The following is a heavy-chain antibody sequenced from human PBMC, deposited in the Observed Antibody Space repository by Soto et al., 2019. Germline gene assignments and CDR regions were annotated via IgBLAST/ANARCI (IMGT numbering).Heavy chain of an antibody. D-gene: IGHD6-13*01. CDR2: MYYSETT. CDR3: ERANSSTWYKLEYKWFDP. CDR1: GASINGYA. V-gene: IGHV4-59*01. Sequence: SETLSLTCAVSGASINGYAWSWVRQTPGKGLEWVGFMYYSETTKYNPSLKGRVNMSLDTSKNQVSLNLNSVTAADTAVYYCERANSSTWYKLEYKWFDPWGQGTLVTVSS. J-gene: IGHJ5*02.